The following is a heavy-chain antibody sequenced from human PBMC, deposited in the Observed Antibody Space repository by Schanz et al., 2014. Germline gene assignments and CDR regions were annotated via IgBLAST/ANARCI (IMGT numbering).Heavy chain of an antibody. CDR3: AKQNHYDILGVTRS. V-gene: IGHV3-23*04. J-gene: IGHJ4*03. D-gene: IGHD3-9*01. CDR2: ISGSGGST. Sequence: EVQLVESGGGLVKPGGSLRLSCEASEFTFSSYKMNWVRQAPGKGLEWVSGISGSGGSTYYADSVKGRFTISRDNSKITLYLQMNSLRAEDTAVYCCAKQNHYDILGVTRSWGQGTLVTVSS. CDR1: EFTFSSYK.